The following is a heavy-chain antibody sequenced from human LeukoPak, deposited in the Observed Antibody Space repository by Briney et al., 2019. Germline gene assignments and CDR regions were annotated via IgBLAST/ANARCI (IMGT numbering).Heavy chain of an antibody. CDR2: INYSGST. D-gene: IGHD3-16*01. Sequence: SGTLSFNGGVYGGSLTGSYWSWIRQPPGKGPEWIGEINYSGSTNYNPSLKSGVTISVDTSKNEFSLKLRSVTAADTAVYYCARAFVEWPLGGWFDPWGQGTLVTVSS. V-gene: IGHV4-34*01. CDR3: ARAFVEWPLGGWFDP. J-gene: IGHJ5*02. CDR1: GGSLTGSY.